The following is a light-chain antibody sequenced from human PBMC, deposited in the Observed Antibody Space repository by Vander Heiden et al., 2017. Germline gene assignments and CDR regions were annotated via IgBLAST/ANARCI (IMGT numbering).Light chain of an antibody. CDR2: GNT. Sequence: QSVLTQPPSVSGAPGQGVTIPCTGGSPNIGAGYDVHWYQQLPGTAPKLLISGNTNRPSGVPDRFSGSKSGTSASLAITGLQAEDEADYYCQSYDSSGLLYVFGTGTKVTVL. CDR1: SPNIGAGYD. CDR3: QSYDSSGLLYV. V-gene: IGLV1-40*01. J-gene: IGLJ1*01.